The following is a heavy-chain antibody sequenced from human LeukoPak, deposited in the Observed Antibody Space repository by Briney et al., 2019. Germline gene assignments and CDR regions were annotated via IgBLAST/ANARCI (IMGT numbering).Heavy chain of an antibody. CDR2: IYYSGST. CDR3: ASTSPPAGYFDPYYFDY. Sequence: KTSETLSLTCTVPGGSISSGGYYWSWIRQHPGRGLEWIVYIYYSGSTYYNPSLKSRITISVDTSKNQFSLKLSSVTAADTAVYYCASTSPPAGYFDPYYFDYWGQGTLVTVSS. D-gene: IGHD3-9*01. J-gene: IGHJ4*02. V-gene: IGHV4-31*03. CDR1: GGSISSGGYY.